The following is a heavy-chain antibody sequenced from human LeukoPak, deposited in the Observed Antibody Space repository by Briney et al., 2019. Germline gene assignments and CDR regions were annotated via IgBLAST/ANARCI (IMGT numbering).Heavy chain of an antibody. V-gene: IGHV1-69*05. D-gene: IGHD6-13*01. CDR2: IIPIFGTA. CDR1: GGTFSSYA. CDR3: AREYSSSFADSFDY. Sequence: SVKVSYKASGGTFSSYAVSWVRQAPGQGLEWMGGIIPIFGTANYAQKFQGRVTITTDESTSTAYMELSSLRSEDTAVYSCAREYSSSFADSFDYWGQGTLVTVSS. J-gene: IGHJ4*02.